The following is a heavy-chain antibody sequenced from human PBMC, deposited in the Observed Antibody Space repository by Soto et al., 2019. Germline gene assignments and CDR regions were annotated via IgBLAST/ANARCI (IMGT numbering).Heavy chain of an antibody. CDR3: AREGIAVAGYYFDY. CDR2: ISSSSYI. CDR1: GFTFSSYS. V-gene: IGHV3-21*01. D-gene: IGHD6-19*01. J-gene: IGHJ4*02. Sequence: GGSLRPSCAASGFTFSSYSMNRVRQAPGKGLEWVSSISSSSYIYYADSVKGRFTISRDNAKNSLYLQMNSLRAEDTAVYYCAREGIAVAGYYFDYWGQGTLVTVSS.